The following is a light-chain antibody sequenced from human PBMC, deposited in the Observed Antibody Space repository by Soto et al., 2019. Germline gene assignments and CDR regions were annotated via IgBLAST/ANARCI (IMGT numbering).Light chain of an antibody. CDR3: QQYGISPT. CDR1: QSVSSNY. Sequence: DIVLTQSPGTLSLSPGERATLSCRSSQSVSSNYLAWYQQKPDQAPRLVIYDVSGRATGIPDRFSGSGSGTDFTITSSRLEPEDSAVYYCQQYGISPTFGQGTKVEIK. J-gene: IGKJ1*01. CDR2: DVS. V-gene: IGKV3-20*01.